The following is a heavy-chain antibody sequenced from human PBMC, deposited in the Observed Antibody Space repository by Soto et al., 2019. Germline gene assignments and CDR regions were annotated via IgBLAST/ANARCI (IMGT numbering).Heavy chain of an antibody. J-gene: IGHJ4*02. CDR2: ISSGGSTT. V-gene: IGHV3-48*03. CDR3: ARDDSGYPSYFHY. CDR1: GFTFSSYE. Sequence: PGGSLRLSCAASGFTFSSYEMNWVRQAPGKGLEWVSYISSGGSTTYYADSVRGRFIISRDNAKNSLYLQMNSLRAEDTAVYYCARDDSGYPSYFHYWGQGTLVTVSS. D-gene: IGHD3-16*02.